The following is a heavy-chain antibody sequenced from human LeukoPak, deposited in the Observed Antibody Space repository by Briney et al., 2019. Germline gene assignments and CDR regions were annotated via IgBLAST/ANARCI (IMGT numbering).Heavy chain of an antibody. D-gene: IGHD3-16*01. CDR2: INPNSGGT. Sequence: GASVKVSCKASGYTFTAYYMHWVRQAPGQGLEWMGWINPNSGGTNYAQNFQGRVTMTRDTSISTAYMEMSRLRSDDTAVYYCARDVSAGGTNWFDPWGQGTLVTVSS. CDR3: ARDVSAGGTNWFDP. V-gene: IGHV1-2*02. J-gene: IGHJ5*02. CDR1: GYTFTAYY.